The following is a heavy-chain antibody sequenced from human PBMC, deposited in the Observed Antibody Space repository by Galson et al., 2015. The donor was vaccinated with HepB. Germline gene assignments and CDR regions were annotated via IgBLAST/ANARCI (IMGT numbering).Heavy chain of an antibody. D-gene: IGHD2-2*01. CDR3: ARDQGYCSSTSCYDAFDI. CDR1: GFTFSSYS. V-gene: IGHV3-30*03. Sequence: SLRLSCAASGFTFSSYSMHWVRQAPGKGLEWVAVISYDGSNKYYADSVKGRFTISRDNSKNTLYLQMNSLRAEDTAVYYCARDQGYCSSTSCYDAFDIWGQGTMVTVSS. J-gene: IGHJ3*02. CDR2: ISYDGSNK.